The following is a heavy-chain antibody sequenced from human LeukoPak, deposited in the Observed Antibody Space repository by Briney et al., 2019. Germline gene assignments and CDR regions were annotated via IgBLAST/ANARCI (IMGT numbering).Heavy chain of an antibody. CDR3: AKDPPPKYYYDSSGSVYFDY. D-gene: IGHD3-22*01. V-gene: IGHV3-23*01. CDR2: ISGSGGST. J-gene: IGHJ4*02. Sequence: GGSLRLSCAASGFTFSSYAMSWVRQPPGKGLEWVSAISGSGGSTYYADSVKGRFTISRDNSKNTLYLQMNSLRAEDTAVYYCAKDPPPKYYYDSSGSVYFDYWGQGTLVTVSS. CDR1: GFTFSSYA.